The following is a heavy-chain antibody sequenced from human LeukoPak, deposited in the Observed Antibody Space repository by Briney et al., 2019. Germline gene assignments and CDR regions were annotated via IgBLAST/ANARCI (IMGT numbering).Heavy chain of an antibody. CDR1: GGTFSSYA. CDR3: AREENTAMVLRP. D-gene: IGHD5-18*01. J-gene: IGHJ5*02. CDR2: FIPIFGTA. V-gene: IGHV1-69*13. Sequence: ASVKVSFKASGGTFSSYAISWVRQAPGQGLEWMGGFIPIFGTANYAQKFQGRVTITADESTRTAYMEMSSLRYEDTAVYYCAREENTAMVLRPWGQGTLVTVSS.